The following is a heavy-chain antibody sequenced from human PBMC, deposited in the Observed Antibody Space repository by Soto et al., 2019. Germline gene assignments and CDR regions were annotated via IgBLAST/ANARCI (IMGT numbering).Heavy chain of an antibody. Sequence: GGSLRLSCTASGFTFGDYAMSWFRQAPGKGLEWVGFIRSKAYGGTTEYAASVKGRFTISRDDSKSIAYLQMNSLKTEDTAVYYCTREGYDFWSGYQNWFDPWGQGTLVTVSS. CDR3: TREGYDFWSGYQNWFDP. V-gene: IGHV3-49*03. J-gene: IGHJ5*02. CDR1: GFTFGDYA. D-gene: IGHD3-3*01. CDR2: IRSKAYGGTT.